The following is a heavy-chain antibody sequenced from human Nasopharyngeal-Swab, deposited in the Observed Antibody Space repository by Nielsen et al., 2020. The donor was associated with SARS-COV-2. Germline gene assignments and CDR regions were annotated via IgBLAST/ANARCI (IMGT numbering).Heavy chain of an antibody. CDR1: GFTFSSYP. V-gene: IGHV3-30-3*01. D-gene: IGHD1-26*01. CDR3: ARVWQMGELVGGLAY. J-gene: IGHJ4*02. CDR2: ISFDGSNE. Sequence: GGSLRLSCVASGFTFSSYPMHWVRQAQGKGLGWVAVISFDGSNEPYVDSVKGRFTISRDNSKNTLYLQMNSLRPEDTAVYYCARVWQMGELVGGLAYWGQGTLVTVSS.